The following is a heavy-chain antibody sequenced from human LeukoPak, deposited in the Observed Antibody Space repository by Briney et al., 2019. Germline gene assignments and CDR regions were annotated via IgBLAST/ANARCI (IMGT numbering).Heavy chain of an antibody. D-gene: IGHD3-22*01. CDR1: GFTFSSYG. CDR2: ISSSSSYI. V-gene: IGHV3-21*01. J-gene: IGHJ4*02. Sequence: GGSLRLSCAASGFTFSSYGMSWVRQAPGKGLEWVSSISSSSSYIYYADSVKGRFTISRDNAKNSLYLQMNSLRAEDTAVYYCARDGGGYYYDSSGYYDYWGQGTLVTVSS. CDR3: ARDGGGYYYDSSGYYDY.